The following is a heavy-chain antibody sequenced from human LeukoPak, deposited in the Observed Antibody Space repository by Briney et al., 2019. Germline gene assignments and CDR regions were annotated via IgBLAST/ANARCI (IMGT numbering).Heavy chain of an antibody. D-gene: IGHD3-22*01. Sequence: ASVMVSCKASGYTFTIYGISWVRQARGQGLEWMGWISAYNGDTNYAQKLQGRVTMTTDTSTSTAYMELRSLRSDDTAVYCCARGGPAPHRITLIVVASSTDAFDIWGQGTMVTVSS. CDR3: ARGGPAPHRITLIVVASSTDAFDI. CDR2: ISAYNGDT. V-gene: IGHV1-18*01. CDR1: GYTFTIYG. J-gene: IGHJ3*02.